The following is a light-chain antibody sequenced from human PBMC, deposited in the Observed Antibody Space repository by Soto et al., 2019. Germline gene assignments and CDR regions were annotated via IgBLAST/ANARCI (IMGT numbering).Light chain of an antibody. CDR3: QQRNNWPPT. CDR2: DAS. CDR1: QSISSY. Sequence: LLTQSPATLSVSPGQRVTLSCRASQSISSYLAWYQQRPGQPSRLLIYDASNRATGIPARFSGSGSGTDLTLTISSLEPEDFALYFCQQRNNWPPTFGRGTKVE. J-gene: IGKJ4*01. V-gene: IGKV3-11*01.